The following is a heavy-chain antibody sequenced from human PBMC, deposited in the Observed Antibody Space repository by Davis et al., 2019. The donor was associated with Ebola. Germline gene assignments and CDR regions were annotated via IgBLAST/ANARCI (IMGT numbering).Heavy chain of an antibody. CDR3: ARLDYDSSGSFDY. V-gene: IGHV4-39*01. J-gene: IGHJ4*02. D-gene: IGHD3-22*01. Sequence: GSLRLSCTVSGGSISSSSYYWGWIRQPPGNGLEWIGSIYSSGSTNYNPSLKSRVTISVDTSKHQFSLKLSSVTAADTAVYYCARLDYDSSGSFDYWGQGTLVTVSS. CDR1: GGSISSSSYY. CDR2: IYSSGST.